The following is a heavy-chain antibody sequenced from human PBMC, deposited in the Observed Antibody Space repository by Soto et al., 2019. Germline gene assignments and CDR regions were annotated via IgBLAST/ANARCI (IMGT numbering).Heavy chain of an antibody. V-gene: IGHV4-59*08. J-gene: IGHJ4*02. CDR3: ARQFCSSTRFLPYFDY. D-gene: IGHD2-2*01. Sequence: QVQLQESGPGLVKPSETLSLTCTVSGGSISGYYWSWIRQPPGKGLEWIGYIYSSGNTNYDPSLKRRVTISVDTSRDQYSLKLKSVTAADTAVYYCARQFCSSTRFLPYFDYWGQGTLDTVSS. CDR2: IYSSGNT. CDR1: GGSISGYY.